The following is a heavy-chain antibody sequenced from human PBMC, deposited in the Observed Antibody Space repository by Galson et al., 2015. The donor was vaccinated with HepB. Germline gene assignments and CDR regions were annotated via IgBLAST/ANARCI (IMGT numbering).Heavy chain of an antibody. Sequence: LSLTCTVSGGSISSYYWSWIRQPAGKGLEWIGRIYTSGSTNYNPSLKSRVTMSVDTSKNQFSLKLSSVTAADTAVYYCAREGGYDSPSVYFDYWGQGTLVTVSS. D-gene: IGHD5-12*01. CDR1: GGSISSYY. J-gene: IGHJ4*02. V-gene: IGHV4-4*07. CDR2: IYTSGST. CDR3: AREGGYDSPSVYFDY.